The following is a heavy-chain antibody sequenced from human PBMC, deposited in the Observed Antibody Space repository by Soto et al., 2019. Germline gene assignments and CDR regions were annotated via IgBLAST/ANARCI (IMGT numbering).Heavy chain of an antibody. V-gene: IGHV1-3*01. Sequence: ASVKVSCKASGDTFTSCAMHWVRQAPGQRLEWMGWINAGNGNTKYSQKFQGRVTITRDTSASTAYMELSSLRSEDTAVYYCARAERDYDILTGSPGYWGQGTLVTVSS. CDR1: GDTFTSCA. D-gene: IGHD3-9*01. CDR3: ARAERDYDILTGSPGY. J-gene: IGHJ4*02. CDR2: INAGNGNT.